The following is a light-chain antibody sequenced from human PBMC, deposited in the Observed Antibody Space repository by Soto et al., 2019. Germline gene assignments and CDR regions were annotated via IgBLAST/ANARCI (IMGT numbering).Light chain of an antibody. CDR2: DNN. CDR1: SSNIEHNY. V-gene: IGLV1-51*01. J-gene: IGLJ2*01. Sequence: QSVLTQPPSVSAAPGQKVTISCSGSSSNIEHNYVSWYQQFPGTAPKLLIYDNNKRPSGIPDRFSGSKSGTSATLGITGLQTGDEADYYCGTWDSSLSAGVFGGGTKLTVL. CDR3: GTWDSSLSAGV.